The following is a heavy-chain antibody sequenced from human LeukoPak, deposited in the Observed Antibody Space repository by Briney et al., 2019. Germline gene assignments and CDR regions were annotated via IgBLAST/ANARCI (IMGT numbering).Heavy chain of an antibody. V-gene: IGHV3-33*01. CDR1: GFTFSSYG. CDR2: IWYDGSNK. D-gene: IGHD2-15*01. Sequence: GRSLRLSCAASGFTFSSYGMHWVRQAPGKGLEWVAVIWYDGSNKYYADSVKGRFTISRDNSKNTLYLQMNSLRAEDTAVYYCARDRCSGSSCYSDYWGQGTLVTVSS. CDR3: ARDRCSGSSCYSDY. J-gene: IGHJ4*02.